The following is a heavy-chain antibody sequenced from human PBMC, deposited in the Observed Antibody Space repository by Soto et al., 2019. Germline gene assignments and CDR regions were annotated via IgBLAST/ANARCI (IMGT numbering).Heavy chain of an antibody. D-gene: IGHD2-8*01. Sequence: QVQLVQSGAEVKKPGASVKVSCKASGYSFTDYHIHWVRQAPGQGLEWLGRINPKSGGTSTAQKFQGGVTMTTDTSSSTASMELTRLTSDDTAIYYCARGDSTDCSNGVCSFFYNKDMDVWGQGTTVTVSS. J-gene: IGHJ6*02. CDR2: INPKSGGT. CDR1: GYSFTDYH. V-gene: IGHV1-2*06. CDR3: ARGDSTDCSNGVCSFFYNKDMDV.